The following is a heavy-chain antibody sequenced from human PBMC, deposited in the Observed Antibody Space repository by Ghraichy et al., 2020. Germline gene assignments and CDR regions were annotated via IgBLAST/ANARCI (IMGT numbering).Heavy chain of an antibody. CDR1: GFTFSDYY. D-gene: IGHD1-26*01. Sequence: GESLNISCAASGFTFSDYYMSWIRQAPGKGLEWVSYISSGSNTINYADSVKGRFTIFRDNAKNSLYLQMNSLRVDDTAVYYCARYSGSYYYYDGMDVWGQGTTVTVSS. CDR2: ISSGSNTI. V-gene: IGHV3-11*04. J-gene: IGHJ6*02. CDR3: ARYSGSYYYYDGMDV.